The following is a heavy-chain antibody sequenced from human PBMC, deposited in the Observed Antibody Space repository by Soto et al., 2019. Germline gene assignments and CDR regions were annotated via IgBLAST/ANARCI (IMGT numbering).Heavy chain of an antibody. Sequence: GSLRLSCAASGFPFSGSAMHWVRQASGKGLEWVGGIRSKANSYATTYAAYVKDRLIISTDDSTNTACLQLNSLKTAETAVYYCTRKRGYSYGQCRFGLWGQGTLVTVSS. V-gene: IGHV3-73*01. J-gene: IGHJ5*02. CDR1: GFPFSGSA. D-gene: IGHD5-18*01. CDR3: TRKRGYSYGQCRFGL. CDR2: IRSKANSYAT.